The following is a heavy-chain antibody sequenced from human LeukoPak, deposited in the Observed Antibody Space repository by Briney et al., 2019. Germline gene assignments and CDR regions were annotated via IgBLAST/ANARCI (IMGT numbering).Heavy chain of an antibody. Sequence: ASVKVSCKASGYTFTGYYMHWVRQAPGQGLEWMGWINPNSGGTNYARKFQGRVTMTRDTSISTAYMELSRLRSDDTAVYYCASGSGSYRAFDIWGQGTMVTVSS. V-gene: IGHV1-2*02. CDR3: ASGSGSYRAFDI. J-gene: IGHJ3*02. CDR1: GYTFTGYY. CDR2: INPNSGGT. D-gene: IGHD3-10*01.